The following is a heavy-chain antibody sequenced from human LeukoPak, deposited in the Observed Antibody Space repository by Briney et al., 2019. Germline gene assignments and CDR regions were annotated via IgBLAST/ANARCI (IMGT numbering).Heavy chain of an antibody. J-gene: IGHJ3*02. Sequence: GGSLRLSCGASEFSLRSYSMDWVRQAPGKGLEWVSHINSGSSTIYYADSVKGRFTISRDNAGNSLYLHMNSLRAEDTAVYYCARVLLERPGIDSFDMWGQGTMGTVSS. D-gene: IGHD1-1*01. CDR2: INSGSSTI. CDR3: ARVLLERPGIDSFDM. V-gene: IGHV3-48*01. CDR1: EFSLRSYS.